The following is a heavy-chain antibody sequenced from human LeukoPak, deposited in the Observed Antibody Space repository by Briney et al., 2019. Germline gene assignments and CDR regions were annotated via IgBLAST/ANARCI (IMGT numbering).Heavy chain of an antibody. V-gene: IGHV3-23*01. J-gene: IGHJ4*02. CDR2: ISGSGGST. CDR3: AKATVLWFGEDY. CDR1: GFSFSSYA. Sequence: GGSLRLSCAASGFSFSSYAMSWVRQAPGKGLEWVSAISGSGGSTYYADSVKGRFTISRDNSKNTLYLQMNSLRAEDTAVYYCAKATVLWFGEDYWGQGTLVTVSS. D-gene: IGHD3-10*01.